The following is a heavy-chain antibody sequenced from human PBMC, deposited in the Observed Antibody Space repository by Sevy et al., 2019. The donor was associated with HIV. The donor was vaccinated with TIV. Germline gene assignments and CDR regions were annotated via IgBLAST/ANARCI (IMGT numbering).Heavy chain of an antibody. CDR3: ASKRRYNHGPFDY. V-gene: IGHV4-30-4*01. CDR2: IHYSGGT. CDR1: GGSISSSDSY. Sequence: SETLSLTCTVSGGSISSSDSYWSWIRQPPGKGLEWIGYIHYSGGTYYNPFLKSRVAMSVDTSEKKFSLKLSSLTAADTAVYYCASKRRYNHGPFDYWGQGTLVTVSS. J-gene: IGHJ4*02. D-gene: IGHD5-12*01.